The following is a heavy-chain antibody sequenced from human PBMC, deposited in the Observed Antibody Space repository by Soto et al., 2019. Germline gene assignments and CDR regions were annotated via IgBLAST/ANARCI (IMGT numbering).Heavy chain of an antibody. D-gene: IGHD3-3*01. V-gene: IGHV1-8*01. CDR3: ARGPPGWVTVFGVVLRAYGMDV. J-gene: IGHJ6*02. Sequence: ASVKVSCKASGYTFTSYDINWVRQATGQGLEWMGWMNPNSGNTGYAQKFQGRVTMTRNTSISTAYMELSSLRSEDTAVYYCARGPPGWVTVFGVVLRAYGMDVWGQGTTVTVSS. CDR2: MNPNSGNT. CDR1: GYTFTSYD.